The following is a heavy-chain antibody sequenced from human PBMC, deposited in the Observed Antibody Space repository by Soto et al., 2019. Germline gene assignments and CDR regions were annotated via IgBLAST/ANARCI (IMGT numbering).Heavy chain of an antibody. CDR3: ARTYWSGWGRRLFDF. D-gene: IGHD3-3*01. CDR2: IYYSGHT. Sequence: PSETLSLTCTVSGGSITSGDNYWSWIRQPPGKGLEWIGYIYYSGHTYYNPSLKSRLTISVDTSKNHCSLRLSSVTAADTAVSYCARTYWSGWGRRLFDFWGKGALVTVSS. J-gene: IGHJ4*02. V-gene: IGHV4-30-4*01. CDR1: GGSITSGDNY.